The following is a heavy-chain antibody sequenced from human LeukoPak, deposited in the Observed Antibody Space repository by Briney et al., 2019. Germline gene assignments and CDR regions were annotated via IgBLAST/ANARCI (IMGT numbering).Heavy chain of an antibody. CDR1: GFTFSSYS. V-gene: IGHV3-48*01. D-gene: IGHD3-10*01. CDR2: ISSSSSTI. J-gene: IGHJ6*03. Sequence: GGSLRLSCAASGFTFSSYSMNWVRQAPGKGLEWVSYISSSSSTIYYADSVKGRFTISRDNAKNSLYLQMNSLRAEDTAVYYCARRMVDYGSGSYYNVYGDMDVWGKGTTVTVSS. CDR3: ARRMVDYGSGSYYNVYGDMDV.